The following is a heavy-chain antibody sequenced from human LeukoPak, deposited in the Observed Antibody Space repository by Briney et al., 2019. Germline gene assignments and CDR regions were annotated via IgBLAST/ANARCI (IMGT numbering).Heavy chain of an antibody. CDR1: GFTFTNYG. CDR2: IWYDGSYK. D-gene: IGHD4-11*01. V-gene: IGHV3-30*02. J-gene: IGHJ6*02. Sequence: GGSLRLSCAASGFTFTNYGMHWVRQAPGKGLEWVAVIWYDGSYKYYADSVKGRFTISRDNSKKTLYLQMNSLRAEDTAVYYCAKDRRYSNYEPGYYYYGMDVWGQGTTVTVSS. CDR3: AKDRRYSNYEPGYYYYGMDV.